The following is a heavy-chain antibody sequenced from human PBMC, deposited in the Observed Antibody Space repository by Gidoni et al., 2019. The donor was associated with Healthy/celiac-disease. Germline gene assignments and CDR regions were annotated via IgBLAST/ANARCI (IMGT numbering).Heavy chain of an antibody. D-gene: IGHD6-25*01. Sequence: GGSISSGGYYCSWIRQHPGKGLEWIGYIYYSGSTYYNPSLKSRVTISVDTSKNQFSLKLSSVTAADTAVYYCARAAVTLYFMDVWGKGTTVTVSS. CDR1: GGSISSGGYY. J-gene: IGHJ6*03. V-gene: IGHV4-31*02. CDR2: IYYSGST. CDR3: ARAAVTLYFMDV.